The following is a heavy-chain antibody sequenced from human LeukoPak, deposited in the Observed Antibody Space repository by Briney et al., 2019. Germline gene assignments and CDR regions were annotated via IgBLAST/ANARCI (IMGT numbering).Heavy chain of an antibody. J-gene: IGHJ4*02. V-gene: IGHV4-39*01. CDR1: GGSISSDTYY. CDR2: IHYSGSS. Sequence: SETLSLTCTVSGGSISSDTYYWGWIRQSPGKGLEWIGSIHYSGSSYYNPSLKSRVTIFVVTSRDQFSLDLSSVTAADTALYYCARHISANTGYFDSCGQGTLVTVSS. CDR3: ARHISANTGYFDS.